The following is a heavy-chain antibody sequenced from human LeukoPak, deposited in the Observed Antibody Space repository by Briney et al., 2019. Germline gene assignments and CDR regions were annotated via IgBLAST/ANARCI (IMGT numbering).Heavy chain of an antibody. Sequence: GGSPRLSCAVSEFPFSFYEMNWVRQAPGKGLEWVSNIGSSGTNRYYADSVKGRFSISRDNAKSSLYLQMNSLRVEDTAVYYCALLAVASDFDYWGQGALVTVSS. J-gene: IGHJ4*02. CDR2: IGSSGTNR. CDR3: ALLAVASDFDY. D-gene: IGHD6-19*01. CDR1: EFPFSFYE. V-gene: IGHV3-48*03.